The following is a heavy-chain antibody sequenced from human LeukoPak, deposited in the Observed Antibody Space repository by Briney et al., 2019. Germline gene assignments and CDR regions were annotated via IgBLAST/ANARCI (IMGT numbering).Heavy chain of an antibody. J-gene: IGHJ3*02. Sequence: KPSETLSLTCTVSGGSISSYYWSWIRQPPGEGLEWIGYIYYSGSTNYNPSLKSRVTISVDTSKNQFSLKLSSVTAADTAVYYCARGYDVVVVAATDDAFDIWGQGTMVTVSS. V-gene: IGHV4-59*01. CDR1: GGSISSYY. CDR2: IYYSGST. CDR3: ARGYDVVVVAATDDAFDI. D-gene: IGHD2-15*01.